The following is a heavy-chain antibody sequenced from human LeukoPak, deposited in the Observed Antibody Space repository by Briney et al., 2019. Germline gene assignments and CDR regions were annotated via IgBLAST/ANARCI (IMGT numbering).Heavy chain of an antibody. J-gene: IGHJ4*02. CDR1: GFTFSSYG. V-gene: IGHV3-30*18. CDR3: AKDPSSGWYAKASFDY. CDR2: ISYDGSNK. D-gene: IGHD6-19*01. Sequence: GGSLRLSCAASGFTFSSYGMHWVRQAPGKGLEWVAVISYDGSNKYYADSVKGRFTISRDNSKNTLYLQMNSLRAEDTAVYYCAKDPSSGWYAKASFDYWGQGTLVTVSS.